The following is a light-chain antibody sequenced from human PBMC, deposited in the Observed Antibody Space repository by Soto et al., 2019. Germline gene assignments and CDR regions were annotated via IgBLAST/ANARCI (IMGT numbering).Light chain of an antibody. CDR2: GNS. Sequence: QAVVTQPPSVSGAPGQRVTISCTGSSSNIGAGYDVHWYHHLPGTAPKLLIYGNSNRPSGVPDRFSGSKSGTSASLAITGLQTEDEADYYCQSYDSSLSGSVFGGGTKLTVL. J-gene: IGLJ3*02. V-gene: IGLV1-40*01. CDR3: QSYDSSLSGSV. CDR1: SSNIGAGYD.